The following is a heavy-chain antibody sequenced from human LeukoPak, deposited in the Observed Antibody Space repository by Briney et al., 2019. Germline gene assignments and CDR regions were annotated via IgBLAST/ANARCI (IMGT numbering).Heavy chain of an antibody. V-gene: IGHV4-59*01. J-gene: IGHJ5*02. Sequence: PSETLSLTCTVSGGSISSYYWSWIRQPPGKGLEWIGYIYYSGGTNYNPSLKSRVTISVDTSKNQFSLKLSSVTAADTAVYYCARDGYNHNWFDPWGQGTLVTVSS. CDR2: IYYSGGT. CDR3: ARDGYNHNWFDP. CDR1: GGSISSYY. D-gene: IGHD5-24*01.